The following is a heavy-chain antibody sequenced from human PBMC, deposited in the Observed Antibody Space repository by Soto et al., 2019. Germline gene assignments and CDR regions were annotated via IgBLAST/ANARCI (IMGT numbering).Heavy chain of an antibody. CDR3: ASCIAGSCSSWFDF. Sequence: SGTLSLTCAVSRGSLSSGGYSWTWFRQTPGKGLEWIGYIYHSGSTYYNPPLKSRVTISVDRSKNQFSLKLSSVTAADTAVYYFASCIAGSCSSWFDFSGQAPLGTVST. CDR1: RGSLSSGGYS. CDR2: IYHSGST. J-gene: IGHJ5*01. D-gene: IGHD6-13*01. V-gene: IGHV4-30-2*01.